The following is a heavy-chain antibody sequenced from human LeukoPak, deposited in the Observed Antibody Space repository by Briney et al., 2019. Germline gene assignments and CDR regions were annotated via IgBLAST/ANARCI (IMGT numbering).Heavy chain of an antibody. J-gene: IGHJ4*02. CDR3: AREYCGASCSRDY. D-gene: IGHD2-21*01. V-gene: IGHV4-38-2*01. Sequence: SETLSLTCAVSGYSISSGHYCGWIRHPPGEGLEWHRSIYPSRNTYCNPSLKSRVTISLDTSKNHFSLNLSSVTAADTAVYYCAREYCGASCSRDYWGQGTLVTVSS. CDR2: IYPSRNT. CDR1: GYSISSGHY.